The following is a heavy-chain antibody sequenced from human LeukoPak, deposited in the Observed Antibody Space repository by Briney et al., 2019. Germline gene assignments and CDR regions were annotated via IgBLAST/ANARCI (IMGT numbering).Heavy chain of an antibody. CDR2: IYDSGST. Sequence: SETLSLTCTVSGGSIISHYWSWIRQPPGKGLEWIGYIYDSGSTNFNPSLKSRVTISVATSKNQFSLKLGSVTAADTAVYYCARMRDWFDPWGQGTLVTVSS. V-gene: IGHV4-59*11. CDR3: ARMRDWFDP. J-gene: IGHJ5*02. CDR1: GGSIISHY.